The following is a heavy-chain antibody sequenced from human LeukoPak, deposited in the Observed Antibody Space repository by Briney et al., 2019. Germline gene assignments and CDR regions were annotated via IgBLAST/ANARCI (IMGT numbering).Heavy chain of an antibody. V-gene: IGHV3-53*01. D-gene: IGHD6-19*01. CDR1: GFTFSSNY. Sequence: PGGSLRLSCAASGFTFSSNYMSWVRQAPGKGLEWVSVIYSGGSTYYADSVKGRFTISRDNSKNTLYLQMNSLRAEDAAVYYCAREGALYSSGWYPRYYFDYWGQGTLVTVSS. CDR2: IYSGGST. J-gene: IGHJ4*02. CDR3: AREGALYSSGWYPRYYFDY.